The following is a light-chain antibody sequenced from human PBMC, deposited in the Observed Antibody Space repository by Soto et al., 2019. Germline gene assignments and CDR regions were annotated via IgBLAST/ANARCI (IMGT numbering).Light chain of an antibody. CDR3: QQSYSTPPGLT. CDR2: AAS. J-gene: IGKJ4*01. CDR1: QSISSY. V-gene: IGKV1-39*01. Sequence: DIQMTQSPSSLSASVGDRVTITCRASQSISSYLNWYQQKPGKAPKLLIYAASSLQSGVPSRFSGSGSGTDFTLTISSLQPEDFATYYCQQSYSTPPGLTFGGGTKLEIK.